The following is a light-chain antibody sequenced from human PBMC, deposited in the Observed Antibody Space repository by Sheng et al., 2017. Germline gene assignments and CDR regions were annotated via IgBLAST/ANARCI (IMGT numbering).Light chain of an antibody. Sequence: QTVVTQEPSFSVSPGGTVTLTCGLSSGSVSTSYYPSWFQQTPGQAPRTLIYSTNTRSSGVPDRFSGSILGNKAALTITGAQADDESDYHCALFIDGVIWVFGGGTELTVL. CDR2: STN. CDR1: SGSVSTSYY. V-gene: IGLV8-61*01. J-gene: IGLJ3*02. CDR3: ALFIDGVIWV.